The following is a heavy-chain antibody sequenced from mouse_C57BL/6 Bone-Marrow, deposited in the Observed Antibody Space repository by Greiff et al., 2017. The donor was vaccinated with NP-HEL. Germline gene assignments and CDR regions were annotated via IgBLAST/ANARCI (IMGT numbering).Heavy chain of an antibody. V-gene: IGHV1-26*01. CDR3: ATAQVYYAMDY. CDR1: GYTFTDYY. CDR2: INPNNGGT. D-gene: IGHD3-2*02. J-gene: IGHJ4*01. Sequence: EVQVVESGPELVKPGASVKISCKASGYTFTDYYMNWVKQSHGKSLEWIGDINPNNGGTSYNQKFKGKATLTVDKSSSTAYMELRSLTSEDSAVYYCATAQVYYAMDYWVKEPQSPSPQ.